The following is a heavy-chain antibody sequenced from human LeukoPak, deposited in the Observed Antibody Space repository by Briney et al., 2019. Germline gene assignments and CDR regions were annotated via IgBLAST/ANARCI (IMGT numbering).Heavy chain of an antibody. CDR3: GVVVTAIPAYYYYYMDV. Sequence: SVKVSCKASGYTFTGYYMHWVRQAPGQGLEWMGGIIPIFGTANYAQKFQGRVTITADESTSTAYMELSSLRSEDTAVYYCGVVVTAIPAYYYYYMDVWGKGTTVTISS. V-gene: IGHV1-69*13. D-gene: IGHD2-21*02. CDR2: IIPIFGTA. CDR1: GYTFTGYY. J-gene: IGHJ6*03.